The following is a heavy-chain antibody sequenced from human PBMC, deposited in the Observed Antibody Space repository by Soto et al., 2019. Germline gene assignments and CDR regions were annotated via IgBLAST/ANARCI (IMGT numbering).Heavy chain of an antibody. Sequence: PGGSLRLSCAASGFTFSSYAMSWVRQAPGKGLEWVAVIWYDGSNKYYADSVKGRFTISRDNSKNTLYLQMNSLKTEDTAVYYCTTEEGGSSSRYYYGMDVWGQGTTVTVSS. CDR1: GFTFSSYA. D-gene: IGHD6-6*01. J-gene: IGHJ6*02. V-gene: IGHV3-33*08. CDR3: TTEEGGSSSRYYYGMDV. CDR2: IWYDGSNK.